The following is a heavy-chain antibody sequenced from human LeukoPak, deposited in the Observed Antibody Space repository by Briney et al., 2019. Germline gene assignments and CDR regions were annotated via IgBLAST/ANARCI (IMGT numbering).Heavy chain of an antibody. J-gene: IGHJ6*03. D-gene: IGHD3-10*01. Sequence: SETLSLTCTVSGGSIRSYYWSWIRQPAGKGLEWIGRIYTSGNTNYNPSLKSRVTISVDTSKNQFSLKLSSVTTADTAVYYCARWFGESMSYYYYMDVWGKGTTVTISS. CDR1: GGSIRSYY. CDR2: IYTSGNT. CDR3: ARWFGESMSYYYYMDV. V-gene: IGHV4-4*07.